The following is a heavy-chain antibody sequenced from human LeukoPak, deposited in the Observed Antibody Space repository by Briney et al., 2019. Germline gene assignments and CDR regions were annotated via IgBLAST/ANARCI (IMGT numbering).Heavy chain of an antibody. D-gene: IGHD6-19*01. V-gene: IGHV1-18*01. CDR1: GYTFIDYG. J-gene: IGHJ4*02. CDR2: ISGYTGDT. CDR3: ARTSSGWS. Sequence: ASVKVSCKTSGYTFIDYGISWVRQAPGQGLEWMEWISGYTGDTESAQNFRDRITMTTDTSTSTAYLELRSLTSDDTAVYYCARTSSGWSWGRGTQVTVSS.